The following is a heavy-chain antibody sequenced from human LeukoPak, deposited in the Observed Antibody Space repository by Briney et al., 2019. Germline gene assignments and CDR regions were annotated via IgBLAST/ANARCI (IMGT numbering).Heavy chain of an antibody. CDR2: IDPNSGGT. V-gene: IGHV1-2*02. J-gene: IGHJ6*04. Sequence: GAAVKVSCKASGYTFTAYYIHWVLQAPGQGLEWMGWIDPNSGGTNYAQKFQGRVTLARDTSITTAYMELNRLRSDDTAVYYCAKARGLYCSSTSCYDCDVWGKGTTATVSS. CDR1: GYTFTAYY. CDR3: AKARGLYCSSTSCYDCDV. D-gene: IGHD2-2*01.